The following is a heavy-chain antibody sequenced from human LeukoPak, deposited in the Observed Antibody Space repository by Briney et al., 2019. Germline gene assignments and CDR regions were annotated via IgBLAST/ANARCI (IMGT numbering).Heavy chain of an antibody. V-gene: IGHV3-20*04. CDR3: ARDYHYDSSGFYGLGY. J-gene: IGHJ4*02. CDR1: GFTVDSYG. Sequence: PGGSLRLSCSVSGFTVDSYGMSWVRQAPGKGLDWVAGIVFGGDSTAYADSVKGRFTISRDNAKNSLFLQMNSLRAEDTALYYCARDYHYDSSGFYGLGYWGQGTLVTVSS. CDR2: IVFGGDST. D-gene: IGHD3-22*01.